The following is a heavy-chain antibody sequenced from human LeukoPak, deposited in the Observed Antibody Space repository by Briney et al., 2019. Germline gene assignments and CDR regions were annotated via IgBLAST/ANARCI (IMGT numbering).Heavy chain of an antibody. D-gene: IGHD3-16*01. V-gene: IGHV3-74*01. CDR1: GFTFSTYW. Sequence: PGGSLRLSCAASGFTFSTYWMHWVRQVPGKGLVWVSRINSDGRRTNYADSVKGRFTISRDNAKNTLYLQMNSLRAEDTAVYYCAREGGVTDDAFDIWGQGTMVTVSS. J-gene: IGHJ3*02. CDR2: INSDGRRT. CDR3: AREGGVTDDAFDI.